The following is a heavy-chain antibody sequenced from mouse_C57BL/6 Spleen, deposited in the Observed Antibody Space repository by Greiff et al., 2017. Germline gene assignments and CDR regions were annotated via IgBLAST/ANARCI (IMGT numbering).Heavy chain of an antibody. D-gene: IGHD2-4*01. V-gene: IGHV1-61*01. Sequence: LQQPGAELVRPGSSVKLSCKASGYTFTSYWMDWVKQRPGQGLEWIGNIYPSDSETHYNQKFKDKATLTVDKSSSTAYMQLSSLTSEDSAVYYCASYDYDGLFAYWGQGTLVTVSA. J-gene: IGHJ3*01. CDR2: IYPSDSET. CDR1: GYTFTSYW. CDR3: ASYDYDGLFAY.